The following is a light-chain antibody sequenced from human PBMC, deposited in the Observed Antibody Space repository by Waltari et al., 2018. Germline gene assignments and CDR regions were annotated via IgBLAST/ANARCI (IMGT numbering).Light chain of an antibody. Sequence: DIVMTQSPDSLAVSLGERATINCKSSQSVLYSSNNNNYLAWYQQKPGQPPKLLIYWASTRESRVPDRFSGSGSGTDFTLTISSLQAEDVAVYYCQQYYSLWTFGQGTKVEIK. CDR1: QSVLYSSNNNNY. V-gene: IGKV4-1*01. J-gene: IGKJ1*01. CDR2: WAS. CDR3: QQYYSLWT.